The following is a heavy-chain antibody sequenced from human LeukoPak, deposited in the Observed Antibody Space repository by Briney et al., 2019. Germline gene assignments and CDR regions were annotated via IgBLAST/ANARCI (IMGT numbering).Heavy chain of an antibody. CDR1: GGTFSSYA. D-gene: IGHD3-10*01. CDR2: IIPILGIA. Sequence: SVKVSCKASGGTFSSYAISWVRQAPGQGLEWMGRIIPILGIANYAQKFQGRVTITADKSTSTAYMELSSLRSEDTAVYYCARDGGSDAFDIWGQGTMVTVSS. CDR3: ARDGGSDAFDI. J-gene: IGHJ3*02. V-gene: IGHV1-69*04.